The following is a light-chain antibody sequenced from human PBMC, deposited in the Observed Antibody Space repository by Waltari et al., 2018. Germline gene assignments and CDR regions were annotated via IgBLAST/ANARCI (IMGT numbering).Light chain of an antibody. CDR1: GVNIAGLS. CDR2: ENH. CDR3: QSYDKTLKDV. V-gene: IGLV1-40*01. J-gene: IGLJ6*01. Sequence: QSVLTQPPSVSGAPGQRVTISCTGDGVNIAGLSIQWYQHLPGRAPQLLIYENHKRSSGISDRFSASRSGASASLTITGLQSDDEADYYCQSYDKTLKDVFGSGTKLTVL.